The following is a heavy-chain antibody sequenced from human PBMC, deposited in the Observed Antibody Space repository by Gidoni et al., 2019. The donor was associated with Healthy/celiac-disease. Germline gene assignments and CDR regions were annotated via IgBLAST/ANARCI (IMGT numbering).Heavy chain of an antibody. CDR2: ISYDGSNK. V-gene: IGHV3-30*18. Sequence: QVQLVESGGGVVQPGRSLRLSCEASGFTFSSYGMHWVRQAPGNGLEWVAVISYDGSNKYYADSVKGRFTISRDNSKNTLYLQMNSLRAEDTAVYYCAKDASYYGSGSYIDYWGQGTLVTVSS. CDR1: GFTFSSYG. D-gene: IGHD3-10*01. J-gene: IGHJ4*02. CDR3: AKDASYYGSGSYIDY.